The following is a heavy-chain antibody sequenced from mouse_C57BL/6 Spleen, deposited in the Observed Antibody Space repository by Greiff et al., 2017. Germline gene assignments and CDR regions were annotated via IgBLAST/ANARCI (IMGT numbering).Heavy chain of an antibody. Sequence: QVQLQQPGTELVKPGASVKLSCKASGYTFTSYWMHWVKQRPGQGLEWIGNINPSNGGTNYNEKFKSTATLTVEQSTSTAYMQLSSLTSEDSAVYYCARVGGYWYCDVWGTGTTVTVSS. CDR3: ARVGGYWYCDV. CDR2: INPSNGGT. CDR1: GYTFTSYW. J-gene: IGHJ1*03. V-gene: IGHV1-53*01. D-gene: IGHD4-1*01.